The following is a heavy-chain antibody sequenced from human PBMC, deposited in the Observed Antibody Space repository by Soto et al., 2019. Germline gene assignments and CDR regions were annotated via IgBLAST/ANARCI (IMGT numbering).Heavy chain of an antibody. Sequence: PSXTLSLTFTVSGVPISSYYWSWIRQPPVKGLEWIGYIYYSGSTNYNPSLKSRVTISVDTSKNQFSLKLSSVTAADTAVYYCARYSSSWAFDPWGQGTLVTVSS. CDR1: GVPISSYY. D-gene: IGHD6-13*01. CDR3: ARYSSSWAFDP. V-gene: IGHV4-59*08. J-gene: IGHJ5*02. CDR2: IYYSGST.